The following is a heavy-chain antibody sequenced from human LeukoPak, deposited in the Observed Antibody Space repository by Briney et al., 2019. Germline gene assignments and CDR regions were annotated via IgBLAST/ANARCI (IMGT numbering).Heavy chain of an antibody. CDR2: INSDGITT. V-gene: IGHV3-74*01. J-gene: IGHJ4*02. D-gene: IGHD6-13*01. Sequence: AGGSLRLSCAASGFTFSSYWMHWVRHAPGKGLVWVSRINSDGITTSYADSVRGRFTISRDNAKSTLYLQMNSLRAEDTAVYYCARKAADSTAFEYWGQGTLVTVSS. CDR1: GFTFSSYW. CDR3: ARKAADSTAFEY.